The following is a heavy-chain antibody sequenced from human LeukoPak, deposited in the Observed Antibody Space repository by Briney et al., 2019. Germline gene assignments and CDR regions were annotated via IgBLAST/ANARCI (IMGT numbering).Heavy chain of an antibody. J-gene: IGHJ5*02. V-gene: IGHV4-31*03. CDR3: ASRRGSVCWFDP. Sequence: SRTLSLTCTVSGGSISSGGYYWSWIRQHPGKGLEWIGYIYYSGSTYYNPSLKSRVTISVDTSKNQFSLKLSSVTAADTAVYYCASRRGSVCWFDPWGQGTLVTVSS. CDR1: GGSISSGGYY. CDR2: IYYSGST. D-gene: IGHD3-10*01.